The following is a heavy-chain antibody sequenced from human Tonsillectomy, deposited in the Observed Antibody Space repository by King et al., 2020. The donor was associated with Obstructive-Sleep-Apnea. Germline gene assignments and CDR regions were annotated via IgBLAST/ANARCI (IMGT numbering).Heavy chain of an antibody. V-gene: IGHV3-21*01. CDR1: ALTFSTDT. CDR2: ISSSSSYI. J-gene: IGHJ6*02. Sequence: VQLVESGGGLVKPGGSLRLSCAASALTFSTDTMNWVRQAPGNGLEWDSSISSSSSYIYYADSVKGRFTISRDNAKNSLYLQMNSLRAEDTAVYYCTRDRGAYYYGMADWGQGTTVTVSS. CDR3: TRDRGAYYYGMAD. D-gene: IGHD3-10*01.